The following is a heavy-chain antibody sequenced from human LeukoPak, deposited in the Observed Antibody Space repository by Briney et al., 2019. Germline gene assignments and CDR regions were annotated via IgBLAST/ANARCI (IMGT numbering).Heavy chain of an antibody. J-gene: IGHJ4*02. V-gene: IGHV4-34*01. CDR2: INHSGST. D-gene: IGHD2-2*01. CDR3: ARGSPGGDIVVVPAAPAYYFDY. Sequence: SETLSLTCAVYGGSFSGYYWSWISQPPGKGLEWIGEINHSGSTNYNPSLKSRVTISVDTSKNQFSLKLSSVTAADTAVYYCARGSPGGDIVVVPAAPAYYFDYWGQGTLVTVSS. CDR1: GGSFSGYY.